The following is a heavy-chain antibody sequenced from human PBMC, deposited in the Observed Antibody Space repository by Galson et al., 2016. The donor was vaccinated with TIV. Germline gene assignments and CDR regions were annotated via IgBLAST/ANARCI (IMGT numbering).Heavy chain of an antibody. Sequence: SVKVSCKASGGAFMSYAISWVRQAPGQGLEWMGGIIPIFRSAKTSQTFQGRVTLTTDESTSTVYMEVRNLRSEDTAVYYCAIARRLTGADWRQFPGMDVGGQGTTVTVSS. D-gene: IGHD3/OR15-3a*01. J-gene: IGHJ6*02. CDR1: GGAFMSYA. CDR3: AIARRLTGADWRQFPGMDV. V-gene: IGHV1-69*05. CDR2: IIPIFRSA.